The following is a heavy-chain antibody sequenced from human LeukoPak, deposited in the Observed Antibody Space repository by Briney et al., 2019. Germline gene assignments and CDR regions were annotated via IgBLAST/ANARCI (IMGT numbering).Heavy chain of an antibody. CDR3: ARDLVAADEEYFNH. CDR2: ISYDGSNK. Sequence: GRSLRLSCAASGFTFSSYAMHWVRQAPGKGLEWVAVISYDGSNKYYADSVKGRFTISRDNSKNTLYLQMNSLRAEDTAVYYCARDLVAADEEYFNHWGQGTLVTVSS. CDR1: GFTFSSYA. J-gene: IGHJ1*01. D-gene: IGHD6-13*01. V-gene: IGHV3-30-3*01.